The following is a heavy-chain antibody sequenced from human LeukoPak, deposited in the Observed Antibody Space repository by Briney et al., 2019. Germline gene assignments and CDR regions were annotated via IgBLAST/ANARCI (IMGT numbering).Heavy chain of an antibody. CDR1: GFTFRNYY. Sequence: PGGSLRLSCAASGFTFRNYYMHWVRQAPGKGLEWVAVISLDGNNEYYADSVKGRFTISRDNSQNTLYLQMNSLRAEDTAVYYCAKDSSLWFGDGGMDVWGQGTTVTVSS. D-gene: IGHD3-10*01. CDR2: ISLDGNNE. V-gene: IGHV3-30-3*01. J-gene: IGHJ6*02. CDR3: AKDSSLWFGDGGMDV.